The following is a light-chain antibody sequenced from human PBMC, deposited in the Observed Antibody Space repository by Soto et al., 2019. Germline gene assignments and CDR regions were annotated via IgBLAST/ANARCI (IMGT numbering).Light chain of an antibody. CDR2: ENN. Sequence: QSVLPQPPSLSEAPGQRVTISCTGSSSNIGAGYEAHWYQQVPGTAPKLLIYENNNRPSGVPDRFSGSKSGTSASLAITGLQAEDEAEYYCQSYDSSLSGYVFGTGTKVTVL. V-gene: IGLV1-40*01. J-gene: IGLJ1*01. CDR3: QSYDSSLSGYV. CDR1: SSNIGAGYE.